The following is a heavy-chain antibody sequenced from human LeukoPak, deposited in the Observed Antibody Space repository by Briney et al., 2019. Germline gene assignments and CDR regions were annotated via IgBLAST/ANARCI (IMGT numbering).Heavy chain of an antibody. D-gene: IGHD6-19*01. Sequence: GGSLRLTCAASGFTFSSYSMNSVRQAPGKGLEWVSSISSSSSYIYYADSVKGRFTISRDNAKNSLYLQMNSLRAEDTAVYYCASISSGWYWDYWGQGTLVTVSS. V-gene: IGHV3-21*01. CDR3: ASISSGWYWDY. CDR2: ISSSSSYI. J-gene: IGHJ4*02. CDR1: GFTFSSYS.